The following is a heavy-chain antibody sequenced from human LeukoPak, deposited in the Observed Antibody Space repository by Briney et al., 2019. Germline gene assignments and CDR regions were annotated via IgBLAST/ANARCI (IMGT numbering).Heavy chain of an antibody. D-gene: IGHD2-2*01. V-gene: IGHV1-8*01. CDR1: GYTFTSYD. CDR3: ARNRPNVVPAALFGYYYGMDV. CDR2: MNPNSGNT. J-gene: IGHJ6*02. Sequence: ASVKVSCKASGYTFTSYDINWVRQATGQGLEWMGWMNPNSGNTGYAQKFQGRVTMTRNTPISTAYMELSSLRSEDTAVYYCARNRPNVVPAALFGYYYGMDVWGQGTTVTVSS.